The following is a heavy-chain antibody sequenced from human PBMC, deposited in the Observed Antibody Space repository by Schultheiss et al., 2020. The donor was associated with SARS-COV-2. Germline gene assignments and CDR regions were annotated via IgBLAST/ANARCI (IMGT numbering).Heavy chain of an antibody. CDR1: DDSIGSYY. Sequence: SQTLSLTCSVSDDSIGSYYWSWVRQPPGKGLEWIGCIYYYGGTNYNPSLRSRVTISVDTSKNQFSLKLSSVTAADTAVYYCARIETSGYASFDYWGQGILVTVSS. D-gene: IGHD3-3*01. J-gene: IGHJ4*02. CDR3: ARIETSGYASFDY. V-gene: IGHV4-59*01. CDR2: IYYYGGT.